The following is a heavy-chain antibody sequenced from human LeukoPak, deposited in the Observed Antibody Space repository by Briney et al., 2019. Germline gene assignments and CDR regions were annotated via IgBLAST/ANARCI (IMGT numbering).Heavy chain of an antibody. V-gene: IGHV3-7*01. CDR1: GFTFNRSW. D-gene: IGHD1-1*01. CDR3: AIWTSGNY. CDR2: MDPSGSQK. Sequence: GGSLRLSCAASGFTFNRSWMNWVRQAPGKGLEWVANMDPSGSQKRYVDSVKGRFIISKDNPGASLYLDMYSLRAEDTAMYYCAIWTSGNYWGQGTLVTVSS. J-gene: IGHJ4*02.